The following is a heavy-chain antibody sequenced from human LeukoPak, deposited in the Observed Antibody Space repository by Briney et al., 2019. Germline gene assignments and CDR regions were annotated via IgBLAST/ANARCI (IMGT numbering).Heavy chain of an antibody. CDR2: INPNSGGT. D-gene: IGHD6-13*01. CDR1: GYTFTGYY. V-gene: IGHV1-2*02. CDR3: ARARYSSSWFGSN. Sequence: GASVKVSCKASGYTFTGYYMHWVRQAPGQGLEWMGWINPNSGGTNYAQKFQGRVTMTRDTSISTAYMELSRLRSDDTAVYYCARARYSSSWFGSNWGQGTLVTVSS. J-gene: IGHJ4*02.